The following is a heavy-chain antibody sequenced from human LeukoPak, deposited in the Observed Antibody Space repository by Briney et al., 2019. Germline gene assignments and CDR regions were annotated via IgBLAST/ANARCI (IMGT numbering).Heavy chain of an antibody. V-gene: IGHV1-2*02. CDR1: GYTFTGYY. CDR2: INPNSGGT. CDR3: ARDTNSYDAFDM. D-gene: IGHD5-18*01. J-gene: IGHJ3*02. Sequence: ASVKVSCKASGYTFTGYYMHWVRQAPGQGLEWMGWINPNSGGTNYAQKFQGRVTMTRDTSISTAYMELSSLRSDETAAHYCARDTNSYDAFDMWGEGTMFTASS.